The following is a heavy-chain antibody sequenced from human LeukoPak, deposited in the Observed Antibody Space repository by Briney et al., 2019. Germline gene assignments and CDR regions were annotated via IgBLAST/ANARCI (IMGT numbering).Heavy chain of an antibody. CDR1: GGSFSGYY. Sequence: SETLSLTCAVYGGSFSGYYWSWIRQPPGKGLEWIGEINHSGSTNYNPSLKSRVTISVDTSKNQFSLKLSSVTAADTAVYYCARRQLKYNWFDPWGQGTLVTVSS. J-gene: IGHJ5*02. V-gene: IGHV4-34*01. CDR3: ARRQLKYNWFDP. CDR2: INHSGST.